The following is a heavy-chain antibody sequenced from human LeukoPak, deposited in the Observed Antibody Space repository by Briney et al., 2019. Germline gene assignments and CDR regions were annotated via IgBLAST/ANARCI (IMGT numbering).Heavy chain of an antibody. CDR3: ARGYRTQYYFDY. V-gene: IGHV4-59*01. Sequence: SETLSLTCSVSGGSISSYYWSWLRQPPGKGLEWIGYIYYSGRTSYNPSLKSRVTISVDTSKDQFSLKLSSVTAADTAVYYCARGYRTQYYFDYWGQGTLVTVSS. CDR2: IYYSGRT. CDR1: GGSISSYY. D-gene: IGHD1-1*01. J-gene: IGHJ4*02.